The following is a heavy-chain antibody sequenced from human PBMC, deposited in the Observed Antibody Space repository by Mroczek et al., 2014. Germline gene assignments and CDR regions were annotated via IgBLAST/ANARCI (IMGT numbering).Heavy chain of an antibody. D-gene: IGHD6-13*01. CDR2: ISYDGSNK. CDR1: GFTFSSYG. J-gene: IGHJ3*02. CDR3: ANRHISSSWYGGDAFDI. Sequence: QVQLVESGGGVVQPGRSLRLSCAASGFTFSSYGMHWVRQAPGKGLEWVAVISYDGSNKYYADSVKGRFTISRDNSKNTLYLQMNSLRAEDTAVYYCANRHISSSWYGGDAFDIWGQGTMVTVSS. V-gene: IGHV3-30*18.